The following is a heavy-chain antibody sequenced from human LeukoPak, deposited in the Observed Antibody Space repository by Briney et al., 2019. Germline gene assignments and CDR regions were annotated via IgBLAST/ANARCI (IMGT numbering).Heavy chain of an antibody. CDR2: ISGGGGSI. V-gene: IGHV3-23*01. J-gene: IGHJ4*02. CDR3: AKVVNSGYYYYFDY. Sequence: GGSLRLSCVASGFTFSSYAMSWVRQAPGKGLEWVSGISGGGGSIHYADSVKGRFTISRDNSKNTLYLQMSSLRAEDTALYYCAKVVNSGYYYYFDYWGQGTLVTVSS. D-gene: IGHD1-26*01. CDR1: GFTFSSYA.